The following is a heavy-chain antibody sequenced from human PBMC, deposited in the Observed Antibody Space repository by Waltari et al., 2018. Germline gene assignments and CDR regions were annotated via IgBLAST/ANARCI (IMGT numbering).Heavy chain of an antibody. D-gene: IGHD6-6*01. CDR3: ARSIAARPGYFQH. CDR1: GGSFSGYY. Sequence: QVQLQQWGAGLLKPSETLSLTCAVYGGSFSGYYWSWIRQPPGKGLEWIGEINHSGSTNYNPSLKSRVTISVDTSKNQFSLKLISVTAADTAVYYCARSIAARPGYFQHWGQGTLVTVSS. V-gene: IGHV4-34*01. J-gene: IGHJ1*01. CDR2: INHSGST.